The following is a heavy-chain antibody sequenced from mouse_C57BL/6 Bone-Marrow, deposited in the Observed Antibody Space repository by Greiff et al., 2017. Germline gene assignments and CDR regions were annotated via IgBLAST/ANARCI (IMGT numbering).Heavy chain of an antibody. V-gene: IGHV5-6*01. CDR1: GFTFSSYG. Sequence: EVQRVESGGDLVKPGGSLKLSCAASGFTFSSYGMSWVRQTPDKRLEWVATISSGGSYTYYPDSVKGRFTISRDNAKNTLYLQMSSLKSEDTAMYYCYDGYPYAMAYWGQGTSVTVSS. CDR2: ISSGGSYT. D-gene: IGHD2-3*01. J-gene: IGHJ4*01. CDR3: YDGYPYAMAY.